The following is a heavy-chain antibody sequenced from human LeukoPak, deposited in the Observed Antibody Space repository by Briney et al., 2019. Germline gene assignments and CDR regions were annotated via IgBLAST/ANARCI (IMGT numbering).Heavy chain of an antibody. CDR1: GFTFGDYA. CDR2: IRSKAYGGTT. J-gene: IGHJ5*02. V-gene: IGHV3-49*04. D-gene: IGHD3-16*01. CDR3: TRDGRFYSLGGWYNWFDP. Sequence: GGSLRLSCTASGFTFGDYAMSWVRQAPGKGLEWVGFIRSKAYGGTTEYAASVKGRFTISRDDSKSIAYLQMNSLKTEDTAVYYCTRDGRFYSLGGWYNWFDPWGQGTLVTVSS.